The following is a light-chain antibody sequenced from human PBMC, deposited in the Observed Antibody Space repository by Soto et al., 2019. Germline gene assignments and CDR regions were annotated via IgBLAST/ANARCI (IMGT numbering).Light chain of an antibody. CDR1: SSDVGAYNY. CDR2: EVT. Sequence: QAVVTQPPSASGSPGQSVTISCTGTSSDVGAYNYVSWYQQHAGKAPKLVIYEVTKRPSGVPDRFSDSKSANTASLTVSGLQAEDEADYYCSSFASSNTWVFGGGTKLTVL. V-gene: IGLV2-8*01. J-gene: IGLJ3*02. CDR3: SSFASSNTWV.